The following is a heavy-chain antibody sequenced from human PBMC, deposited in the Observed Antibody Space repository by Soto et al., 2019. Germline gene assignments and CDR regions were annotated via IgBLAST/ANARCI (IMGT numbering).Heavy chain of an antibody. D-gene: IGHD3-22*01. CDR1: GFSLYTSGVG. CDR3: ARDYYDTSDSVPLDAFDI. J-gene: IGHJ3*02. V-gene: IGHV2-5*01. Sequence: SGPTLVNPTQTLTLTCTFSGFSLYTSGVGVGWIRQPPGKALEWLALIYWNDDKRYSPSLKSRLTITKDTSKNQVVLTMTNMDPVDTAKYYCARDYYDTSDSVPLDAFDIWGQGTMVTVSS. CDR2: IYWNDDK.